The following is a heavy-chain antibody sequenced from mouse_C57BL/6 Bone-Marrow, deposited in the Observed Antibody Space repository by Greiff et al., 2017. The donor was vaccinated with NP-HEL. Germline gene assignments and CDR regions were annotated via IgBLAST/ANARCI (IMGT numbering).Heavy chain of an antibody. V-gene: IGHV7-3*01. CDR3: ARYGGNYPYYYAMDY. CDR2: IRNKANGYTT. Sequence: DVKLVESGGGLVQPGGSLSLSCAASGFTFTDYYMSWVRQPPGKALEWLGFIRNKANGYTTEYSASVKGRFTISRDNSQSILYLQMNALRAEDSATDYCARYGGNYPYYYAMDYWGQGTSVTVSS. D-gene: IGHD2-1*01. CDR1: GFTFTDYY. J-gene: IGHJ4*01.